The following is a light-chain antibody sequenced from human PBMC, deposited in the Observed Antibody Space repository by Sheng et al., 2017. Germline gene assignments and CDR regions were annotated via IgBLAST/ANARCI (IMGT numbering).Light chain of an antibody. CDR2: KAS. Sequence: DIQMTQSPSTLSASVGDRVTITCRASQSISSWLAWYQQKPGKAPKLLIYKASSLESGVPSRFSGSGSGTEFTLTISSLQPDDFATYYCQQYSDDWSFGQGTKVESK. CDR3: QQYSDDWS. J-gene: IGKJ1*01. V-gene: IGKV1-5*03. CDR1: QSISSW.